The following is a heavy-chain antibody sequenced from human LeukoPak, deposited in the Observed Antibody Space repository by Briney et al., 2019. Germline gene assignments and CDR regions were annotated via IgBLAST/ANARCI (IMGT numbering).Heavy chain of an antibody. J-gene: IGHJ6*02. Sequence: PGGSLRLSCAASGFTFSNHEMNWVRQAPGKGLEWVSYISSTGSTIYYADSVKGRFTISRDNAKNSLYLQMNSLRAEDTAVYYCVRDGSGSYYNGYYYGMDVWGQGTTVTVSS. V-gene: IGHV3-48*03. CDR2: ISSTGSTI. CDR3: VRDGSGSYYNGYYYGMDV. D-gene: IGHD3-10*01. CDR1: GFTFSNHE.